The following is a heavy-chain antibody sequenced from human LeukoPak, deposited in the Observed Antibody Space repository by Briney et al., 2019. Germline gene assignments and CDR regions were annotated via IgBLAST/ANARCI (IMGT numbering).Heavy chain of an antibody. V-gene: IGHV3-33*01. CDR1: GFILSTHG. D-gene: IGHD3-9*01. J-gene: IGHJ4*02. CDR2: MWYDGSRE. CDR3: ARDLSFEGLDF. Sequence: GGSLRLSCAAPGFILSTHGMHWVRQAPGKGLEWVAGMWYDGSREDYADSVKGRFTISRDMSKNTLNLQMNSLRVEDTAMFYCARDLSFEGLDFRGQGTLVTVSS.